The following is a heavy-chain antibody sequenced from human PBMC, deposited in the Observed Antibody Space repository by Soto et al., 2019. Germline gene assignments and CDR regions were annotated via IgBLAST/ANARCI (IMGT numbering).Heavy chain of an antibody. V-gene: IGHV4-30-4*01. CDR2: IYYSGST. Sequence: SETLSLTCTVSGGSISSGDYYWSWIRQHPGKGLEWIGYIYYSGSTYYNPSLKSRVTKSVDTSKNQFSLKLSSVTAADTAVYYCAREILSYCSSTSCSYDYYYYGMDVWGQGTTVTVSS. J-gene: IGHJ6*02. CDR3: AREILSYCSSTSCSYDYYYYGMDV. D-gene: IGHD2-2*01. CDR1: GGSISSGDYY.